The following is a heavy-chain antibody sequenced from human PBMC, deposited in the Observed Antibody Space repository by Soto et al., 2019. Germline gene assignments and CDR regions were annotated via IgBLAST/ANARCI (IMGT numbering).Heavy chain of an antibody. D-gene: IGHD1-1*01. CDR3: VRDGTKTLRDWFDP. Sequence: KSSETLFLTCTVSGASISGFYWSWTRKSAGKGLEWIGRIYATGTTDYNPSLKSRVMMSVDTSKKQFSLKLRSVTAADTAVYYCVRDGTKTLRDWFDPWGQGISVTVSS. CDR2: IYATGTT. J-gene: IGHJ5*02. V-gene: IGHV4-4*07. CDR1: GASISGFY.